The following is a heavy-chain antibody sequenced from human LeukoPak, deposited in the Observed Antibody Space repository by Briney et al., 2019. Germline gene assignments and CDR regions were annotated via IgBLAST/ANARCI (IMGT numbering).Heavy chain of an antibody. CDR2: ISGSGGST. Sequence: GGSLRLSCAASGFTFSSYAMSWVRQAPGKGLEWVSAISGSGGSTYYADSVKGRFTISRDNSKNTLYLQMNSLRAEDTAVYYCAKDQNGYCTNGVCYIRYFDLWGRGTLVTVSS. V-gene: IGHV3-23*01. CDR3: AKDQNGYCTNGVCYIRYFDL. J-gene: IGHJ2*01. D-gene: IGHD2-8*01. CDR1: GFTFSSYA.